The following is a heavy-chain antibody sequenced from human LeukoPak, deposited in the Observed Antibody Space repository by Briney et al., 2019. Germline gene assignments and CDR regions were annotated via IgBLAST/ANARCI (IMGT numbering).Heavy chain of an antibody. CDR3: ARSGSSWYAGSAGIDY. CDR2: IRYDGSNK. J-gene: IGHJ4*02. Sequence: PGGSLRLSCAASGFTFSSYGMHWVRQAPGKGLEWVAFIRYDGSNKYYADSVKGRFTISRDNSKNTLYLQMNSLRAEDTAVYYCARSGSSWYAGSAGIDYWGQGTLVTVSS. V-gene: IGHV3-30*02. D-gene: IGHD6-13*01. CDR1: GFTFSSYG.